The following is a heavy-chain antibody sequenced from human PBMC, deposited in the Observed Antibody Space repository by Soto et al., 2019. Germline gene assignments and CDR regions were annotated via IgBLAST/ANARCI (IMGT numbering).Heavy chain of an antibody. V-gene: IGHV4-34*01. D-gene: IGHD3-3*01. J-gene: IGHJ4*02. CDR3: ARADFGVVSY. CDR2: INHSGST. CDR1: GGSFSGYY. Sequence: QVQLQQWGAGLLKPSETLSLTCAVYGGSFSGYYWSWIRQPPGKGLEWIGEINHSGSTNYNPSLKSRVTISVDTSKNQFSLKLSSVTAADTAVYYCARADFGVVSYWGQGTLVTVSS.